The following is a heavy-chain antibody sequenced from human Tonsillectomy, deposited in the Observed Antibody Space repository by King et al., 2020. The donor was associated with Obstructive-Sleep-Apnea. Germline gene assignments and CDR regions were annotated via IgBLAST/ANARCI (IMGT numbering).Heavy chain of an antibody. J-gene: IGHJ4*02. CDR2: IYYSGNT. CDR1: GGSISSSSYY. D-gene: IGHD1-26*01. CDR3: AGIVKNNVGGLDY. V-gene: IGHV4-39*07. Sequence: QLQESGPGLVKPSETLSLTCTVSGGSISSSSYYWGWIRQPPGKWLEWIGSIYYSGNTYYNPALKSRVTISVDTSKTQFSLKLSSVTAADTAGYYCAGIVKNNVGGLDYWGQGTLVTVSS.